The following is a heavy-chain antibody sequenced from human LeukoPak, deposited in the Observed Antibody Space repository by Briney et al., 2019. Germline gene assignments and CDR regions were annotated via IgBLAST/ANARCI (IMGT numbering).Heavy chain of an antibody. Sequence: ASVKVSRKASGYTFTGYYMHWVRQAPGQGLEWMGWINPNSGGTNYAQKFQGRVTMTRDTSISTAYMELSRLRSDDTAVYYCAREADYYDSSGYPDAFDIWGQGTMVTVSS. D-gene: IGHD3-22*01. CDR3: AREADYYDSSGYPDAFDI. CDR1: GYTFTGYY. CDR2: INPNSGGT. J-gene: IGHJ3*02. V-gene: IGHV1-2*02.